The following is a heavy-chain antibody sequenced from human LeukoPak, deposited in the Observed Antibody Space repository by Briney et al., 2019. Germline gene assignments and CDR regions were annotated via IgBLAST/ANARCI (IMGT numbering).Heavy chain of an antibody. J-gene: IGHJ4*02. CDR1: GYTFTSYY. Sequence: ASVKVSCKASGYTFTSYYMRWVRQAPGQGLEWMGIINPSGGSTSYAQKFQGRVTMTRDTSTSTVYMELSSLRSEDTAVYYCASNEALTSYDFWSGYYGQRFDYWGQGTLVTVSS. CDR3: ASNEALTSYDFWSGYYGQRFDY. D-gene: IGHD3-3*01. CDR2: INPSGGST. V-gene: IGHV1-46*01.